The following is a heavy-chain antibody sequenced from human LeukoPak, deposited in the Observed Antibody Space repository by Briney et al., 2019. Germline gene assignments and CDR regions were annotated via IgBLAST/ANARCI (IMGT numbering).Heavy chain of an antibody. Sequence: PGGSLRLSCAASGFIFTSYEMNWVRQAPGKGLEWVSWISRSGNTKYADSVKGRFTISRDNAKNSPYLQMNSLRVEDTAVYYCARDAPGTVTNDYWGQGTLVTVSS. V-gene: IGHV3-48*03. J-gene: IGHJ4*02. D-gene: IGHD4-17*01. CDR2: ISRSGNTK. CDR3: ARDAPGTVTNDY. CDR1: GFIFTSYE.